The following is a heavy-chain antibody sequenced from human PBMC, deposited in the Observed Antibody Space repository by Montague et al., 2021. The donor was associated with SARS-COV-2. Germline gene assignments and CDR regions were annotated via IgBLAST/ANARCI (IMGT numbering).Heavy chain of an antibody. J-gene: IGHJ4*02. CDR2: IARSGAGT. D-gene: IGHD5-12*01. CDR3: AKSLDTSGYSFERGADY. V-gene: IGHV3-23*01. Sequence: SLRLSCAASGFTFNTYSTTWVRQAPGKGLEWVSAIARSGAGTYYADSVKGRFTISRDHSKNTLFLPMNSLRAEDTALYSCAKSLDTSGYSFERGADYWGQGTPVTVSS. CDR1: GFTFNTYS.